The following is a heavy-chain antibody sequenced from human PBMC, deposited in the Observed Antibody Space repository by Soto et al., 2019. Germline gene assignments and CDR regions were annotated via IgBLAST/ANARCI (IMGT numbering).Heavy chain of an antibody. CDR3: ARAEYYDILTGYGN. J-gene: IGHJ4*02. CDR1: GGSFRRNG. D-gene: IGHD3-9*01. Sequence: ASVKVSCKASGGSFRRNGISWVRQAPGQGPEWMGGIIPMFGTANYAQKFQGRVTITADKSTSTAYMELSSLRSEDTAVYYCARAEYYDILTGYGNWGQGTLVTVSS. CDR2: IIPMFGTA. V-gene: IGHV1-69*06.